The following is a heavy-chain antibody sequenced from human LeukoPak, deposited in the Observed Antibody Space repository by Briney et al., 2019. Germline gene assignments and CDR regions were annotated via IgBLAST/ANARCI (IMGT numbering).Heavy chain of an antibody. J-gene: IGHJ5*02. CDR2: IDPSDSYT. D-gene: IGHD3-22*01. Sequence: GESLKISCKGSGYSFTSYWISWVRQMPGKGLEWMGRIDPSDSYTNYSPSFQGHVTISADKSISTAYLQWSSLKASDTAMYYCARHSSIGYDSSYNWFDPWGRGTLVTVSS. CDR1: GYSFTSYW. CDR3: ARHSSIGYDSSYNWFDP. V-gene: IGHV5-10-1*01.